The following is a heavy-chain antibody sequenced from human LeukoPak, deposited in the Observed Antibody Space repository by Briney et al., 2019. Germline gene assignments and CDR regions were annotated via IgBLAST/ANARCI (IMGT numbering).Heavy chain of an antibody. CDR1: GFSFSTIS. Sequence: HPGGSLRLSCAASGFSFSTISMNWVRQAPGKGLEWVSYISTTSGTIHYADSVKGRFTISRDNAKNSLYLQMNSLRAEDTAVYYCAREPVGYSYGDDAFDIWGQGTMVTVSS. D-gene: IGHD5-18*01. V-gene: IGHV3-48*04. J-gene: IGHJ3*02. CDR3: AREPVGYSYGDDAFDI. CDR2: ISTTSGTI.